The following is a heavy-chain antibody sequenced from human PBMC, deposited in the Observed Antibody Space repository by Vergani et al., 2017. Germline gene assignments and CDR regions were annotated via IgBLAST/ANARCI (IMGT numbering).Heavy chain of an antibody. V-gene: IGHV4-34*11. CDR2: IYYSGST. CDR3: ARGEGSGSYPYYYDMDV. Sequence: QVQLQQWGAGLLKPSETLSLTCAVYGGSFSGYYWSWIRQPPGKGLEWIGYIYYSGSTNYNPSLKSRVTISVDTSKNQFSLKLSSVTAADTAVYYCARGEGSGSYPYYYDMDVWGKGTTVTVSS. J-gene: IGHJ6*03. D-gene: IGHD3-10*01. CDR1: GGSFSGYY.